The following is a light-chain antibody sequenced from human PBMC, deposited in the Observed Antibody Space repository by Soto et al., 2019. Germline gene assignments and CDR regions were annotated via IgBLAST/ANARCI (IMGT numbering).Light chain of an antibody. V-gene: IGKV4-1*01. CDR1: QSVLYNSNNKNY. CDR3: EQYYSTPYT. J-gene: IGKJ2*01. CDR2: WVS. Sequence: DIVMTQSPDSLAVSLGERATINCKTSQSVLYNSNNKNYLTWYQQKPGQPHKLLISWVSTRESGVPDRFSGSGSGTDFTLTISSLLAEDVAVYYCEQYYSTPYTLGQGTKREIK.